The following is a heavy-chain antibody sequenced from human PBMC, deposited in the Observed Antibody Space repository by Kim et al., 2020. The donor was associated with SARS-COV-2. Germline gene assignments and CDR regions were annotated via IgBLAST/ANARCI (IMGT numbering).Heavy chain of an antibody. Sequence: ASVKVSCKASGYTFTSYYMHWVRQAPGQGLEWMGIINPSGGSTSYAQKFQGRVTMTRDTSTSTVYMELSSLRSEDTAVYYCARDNRWRYDFWSGYYYYYGMDVWGQGTTVTVSS. CDR1: GYTFTSYY. J-gene: IGHJ6*02. V-gene: IGHV1-46*01. D-gene: IGHD3-3*01. CDR2: INPSGGST. CDR3: ARDNRWRYDFWSGYYYYYGMDV.